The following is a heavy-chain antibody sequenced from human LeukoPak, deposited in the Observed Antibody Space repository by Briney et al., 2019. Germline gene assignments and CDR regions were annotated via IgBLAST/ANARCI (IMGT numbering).Heavy chain of an antibody. CDR3: ARDQGSSKVFDY. CDR2: IIPILGIA. V-gene: IGHV1-69*04. CDR1: GGTFSSYA. Sequence: ASVKVSCKASGGTFSSYAISWVRQAPGQGLEWMGRIIPILGIANYAQKFQGRVTITADKPTSTAYMELSSLRSEDTAVYYCARDQGSSKVFDYWGQGILVTVSS. J-gene: IGHJ4*02. D-gene: IGHD3-10*01.